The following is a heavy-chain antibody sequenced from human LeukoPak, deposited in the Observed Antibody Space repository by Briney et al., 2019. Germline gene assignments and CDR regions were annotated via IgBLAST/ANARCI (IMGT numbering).Heavy chain of an antibody. Sequence: PSETLSLTCTVSGGSISSTTCYWGWVRQPPGKGLEWIGSMYKNVITYYNPSLESRVTISVDISKNQFSLKLNSVTAADTAVYYRVRRLASGDYHPLGWGQGTLVTVSS. V-gene: IGHV4-39*01. CDR1: GGSISSTTCY. CDR3: VRRLASGDYHPLG. CDR2: MYKNVIT. J-gene: IGHJ4*02. D-gene: IGHD1-26*01.